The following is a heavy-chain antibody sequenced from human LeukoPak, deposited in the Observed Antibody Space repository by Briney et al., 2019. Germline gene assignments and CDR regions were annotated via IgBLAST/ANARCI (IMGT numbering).Heavy chain of an antibody. V-gene: IGHV4-34*01. CDR1: GGSFSGYY. D-gene: IGHD5-18*01. CDR3: ARVGGYSYQELYYFDY. J-gene: IGHJ4*02. Sequence: PSETLSLTCAVYGGSFSGYYWSWIRQPPGKGLEWIGEINHSGSTNYNPSLKSRVTISVGTSKNQFSLKLSSVTAADTAVYYCARVGGYSYQELYYFDYWGQGTLVTVSS. CDR2: INHSGST.